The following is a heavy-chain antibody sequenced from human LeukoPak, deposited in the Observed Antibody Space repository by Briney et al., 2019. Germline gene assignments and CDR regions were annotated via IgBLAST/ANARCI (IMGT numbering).Heavy chain of an antibody. CDR3: AREKKLRGATDY. Sequence: ASVKVSCKASGYTFTGYYMHWVRQAPGQGLEWMGWINPNSGGTNYAQKFKGRVTMTRDTSISTAYMELSRLRSDDTAVYYCAREKKLRGATDYWGQGTLVTVSS. CDR1: GYTFTGYY. CDR2: INPNSGGT. D-gene: IGHD1-26*01. V-gene: IGHV1-2*02. J-gene: IGHJ4*02.